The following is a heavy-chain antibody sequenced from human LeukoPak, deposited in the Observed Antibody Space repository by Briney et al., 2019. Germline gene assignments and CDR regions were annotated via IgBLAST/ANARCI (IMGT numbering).Heavy chain of an antibody. CDR2: ITRSGSAI. CDR1: GFTFSSYE. D-gene: IGHD6-6*01. J-gene: IGHJ4*02. Sequence: PGGSLRLSCAASGFTFSSYEMNWVRQAPGKGPEWVSYITRSGSAIYYADSVKGRFTVSRDNAKNSLYLQMNSLRAEDTAVYYCASVLNWGQGTLVTVSS. CDR3: ASVLN. V-gene: IGHV3-48*03.